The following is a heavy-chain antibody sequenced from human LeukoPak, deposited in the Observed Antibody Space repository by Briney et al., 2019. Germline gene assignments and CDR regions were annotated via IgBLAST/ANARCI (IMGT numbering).Heavy chain of an antibody. V-gene: IGHV3-23*01. CDR3: AKANLPRGYCSSTSCPLDY. CDR1: GFTFSSYA. J-gene: IGHJ4*02. D-gene: IGHD2-2*01. Sequence: GSLRLSCAASGFTFSSYAMSWVRQAPGKGLEWVSAISGSGGSTYYADSVKGRFTISRDNSKNTLYLQMNSLRAEDTAVYYCAKANLPRGYCSSTSCPLDYWGQGTLVTVSS. CDR2: ISGSGGST.